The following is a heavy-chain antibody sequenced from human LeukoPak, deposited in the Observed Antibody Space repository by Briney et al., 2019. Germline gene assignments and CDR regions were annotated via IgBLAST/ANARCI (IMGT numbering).Heavy chain of an antibody. Sequence: PGGSLRLSCTASGFTFGDYAMSWFRQAPGKGLEWVGFIRSKAYGGTTEYAASVKGRFTISRDDSKSIAYLQMNSLKTEDTAVYYCTTPSGWYGRDAFDIWGQGTMVTVSS. CDR1: GFTFGDYA. D-gene: IGHD6-19*01. V-gene: IGHV3-49*03. CDR3: TTPSGWYGRDAFDI. J-gene: IGHJ3*02. CDR2: IRSKAYGGTT.